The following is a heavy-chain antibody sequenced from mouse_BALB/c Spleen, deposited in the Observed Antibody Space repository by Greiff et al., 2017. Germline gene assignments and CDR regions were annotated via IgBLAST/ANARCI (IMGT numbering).Heavy chain of an antibody. J-gene: IGHJ1*01. D-gene: IGHD1-2*01. CDR3: TRSHKPITSARYFDV. CDR1: GYTFTSYW. Sequence: LQQPGSELVRPGASVKLSCKASGYTFTSYWMHWVKQRHGQGLEWIGNIYPGSGSPNYDEKFKSKGTLTVDTSSRTAYMHLSSLTSEDSAVYDSTRSHKPITSARYFDVWGAGTTVTVSS. V-gene: IGHV1S22*01. CDR2: IYPGSGSP.